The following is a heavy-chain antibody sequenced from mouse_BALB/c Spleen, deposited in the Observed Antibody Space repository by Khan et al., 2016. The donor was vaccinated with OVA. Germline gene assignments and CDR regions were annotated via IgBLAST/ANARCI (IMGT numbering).Heavy chain of an antibody. D-gene: IGHD2-4*01. J-gene: IGHJ3*01. CDR2: IWSAGST. Sequence: VELVESGPGLVQPSQSLSITCTVSGFSLTNYSVHWVRQSPGKGLEWLGVIWSAGSTDYNAAFISRLTIRKDNSRSKVFFKMNSLQPNDTAIYYGARRGYDYGRGALFAYWGQGTLVTVSA. V-gene: IGHV2-2*02. CDR1: GFSLTNYS. CDR3: ARRGYDYGRGALFAY.